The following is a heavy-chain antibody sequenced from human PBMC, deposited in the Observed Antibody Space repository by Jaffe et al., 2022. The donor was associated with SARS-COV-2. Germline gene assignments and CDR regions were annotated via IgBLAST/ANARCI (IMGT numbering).Heavy chain of an antibody. Sequence: EVQLVESGGNLVQPGGSLRLSCAASGFTFSSNWMSWVRQAPGKGLEWVAIIKQDGGEKYYVDSVKGRFTISRDNAKNSLYLQMNSLRAEDTAVYYCARYGNLGYWGQGTLVTVSS. CDR3: ARYGNLGY. CDR2: IKQDGGEK. D-gene: IGHD3-16*01. V-gene: IGHV3-7*01. CDR1: GFTFSSNW. J-gene: IGHJ4*02.